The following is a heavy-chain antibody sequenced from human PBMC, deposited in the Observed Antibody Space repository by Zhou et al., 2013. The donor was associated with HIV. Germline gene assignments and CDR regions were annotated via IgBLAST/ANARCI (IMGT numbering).Heavy chain of an antibody. CDR2: IIPIFGTT. CDR1: GGNFGRFA. D-gene: IGHD2-21*02. Sequence: QVRLVQSGAEVKKPGSSVRVSCKASGGNFGRFAISWVRQAPGQGLECMGGIIPIFGTTSYAQKFQGRISITADESTRTTYMELSSLTSNDTAVYYCASFCGGDCYPHFDYWGQGTLVTVSS. J-gene: IGHJ4*02. CDR3: ASFCGGDCYPHFDY. V-gene: IGHV1-69*12.